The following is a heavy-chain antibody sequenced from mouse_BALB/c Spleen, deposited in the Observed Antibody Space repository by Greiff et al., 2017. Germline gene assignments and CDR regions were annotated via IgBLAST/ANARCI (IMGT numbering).Heavy chain of an antibody. CDR3: TRWDYYGL. D-gene: IGHD1-2*01. V-gene: IGHV1-15*01. CDR2: IDPETGGT. CDR1: GYTFTDYE. J-gene: IGHJ2*01. Sequence: QVHVKQSGAELVRPGASVTLSCKASGYTFTDYEMHWVKQTPVHGLEWIGAIDPETGGTAYNQKFKGKATLTADKSSSTAYMELRSLTSEDSAVYYCTRWDYYGLWGQGTTLTVSS.